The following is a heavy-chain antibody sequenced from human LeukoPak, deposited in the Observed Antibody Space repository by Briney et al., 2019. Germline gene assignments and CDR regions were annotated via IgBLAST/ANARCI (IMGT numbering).Heavy chain of an antibody. Sequence: GGSLRLSCAASGFTFSSYAMSWVRQAPGKGLVWVSRINSDGSSTSYADSVKGRFTISRDNAKNTLYLQMNSLRAEDTAVYYCAREDYDYVWGSYRYFDYWGQGTLVTVSS. CDR1: GFTFSSYA. D-gene: IGHD3-16*02. J-gene: IGHJ4*02. CDR3: AREDYDYVWGSYRYFDY. CDR2: INSDGSST. V-gene: IGHV3-74*01.